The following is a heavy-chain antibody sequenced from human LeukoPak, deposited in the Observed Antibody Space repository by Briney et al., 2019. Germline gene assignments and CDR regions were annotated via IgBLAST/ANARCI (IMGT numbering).Heavy chain of an antibody. D-gene: IGHD3-10*01. CDR2: ISPNSGGT. J-gene: IGHJ4*02. CDR1: GYTFTGYY. Sequence: ASVKVSCKASGYTFTGYYMHWVRQAPGQGPEWMGWISPNSGGTNYAQKFQGWVTMTRDTSISTAYMGLSRLRSDDTAVYYCAKNYASGSYFDYWGQGTLVTVSS. V-gene: IGHV1-2*04. CDR3: AKNYASGSYFDY.